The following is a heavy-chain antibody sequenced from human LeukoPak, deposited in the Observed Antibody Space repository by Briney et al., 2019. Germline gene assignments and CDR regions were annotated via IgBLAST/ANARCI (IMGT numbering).Heavy chain of an antibody. CDR3: ARFPRIAAEYYFDY. CDR2: IKQDGSEK. J-gene: IGHJ4*02. D-gene: IGHD6-13*01. CDR1: GFTFSSYW. Sequence: PGGSLRLSCAASGFTFSSYWMSWARQAPGTGLEWVANIKQDGSEKYYVDSVKGRFTISRDNAKNSLYLQMNSLRAEDTAVYYCARFPRIAAEYYFDYWGQGTLVTVFS. V-gene: IGHV3-7*01.